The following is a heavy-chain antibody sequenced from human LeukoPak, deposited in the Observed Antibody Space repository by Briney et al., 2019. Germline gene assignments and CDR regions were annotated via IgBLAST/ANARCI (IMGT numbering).Heavy chain of an antibody. D-gene: IGHD3-22*01. CDR2: ISSSSSYI. Sequence: SGGSLRLSCAASGFTFSSYSMNWVRQAPGKGLEWVSSISSSSSYIYYADSVKGRFTISRDNSKNTLYLQMNSLRAEDTAVYYCAKGRLYYYYDSSGYSDYWGQGTLVTVSS. CDR3: AKGRLYYYYDSSGYSDY. CDR1: GFTFSSYS. J-gene: IGHJ4*02. V-gene: IGHV3-21*04.